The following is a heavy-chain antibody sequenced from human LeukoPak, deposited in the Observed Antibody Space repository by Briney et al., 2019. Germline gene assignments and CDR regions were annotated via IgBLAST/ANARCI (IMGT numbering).Heavy chain of an antibody. CDR1: GGSFSGYY. CDR2: INHSGST. J-gene: IGHJ3*02. V-gene: IGHV4-34*01. D-gene: IGHD5-18*01. CDR3: ARGRGLYSYGPRALDI. Sequence: PSETLSLTCAVYGGSFSGYYWSWIRQPPGKGLEWIGEINHSGSTNYNPSLKSRVTISVDTSKNQFSLKLSSVTAADTAVYYCARGRGLYSYGPRALDIWGQGTMVTVSS.